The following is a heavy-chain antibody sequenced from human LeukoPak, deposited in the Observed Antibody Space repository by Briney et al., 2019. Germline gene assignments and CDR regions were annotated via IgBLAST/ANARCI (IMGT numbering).Heavy chain of an antibody. CDR2: INHSGST. V-gene: IGHV4-34*01. CDR1: GGSFNGYY. Sequence: SETLSLTCAVYGGSFNGYYWGWIRQPPGQGLEWIGDINHSGSTNYNPSLKSRVTISVDTSKKQFSLKLTSVTVADTAVYYCARRATYNPMRLYNWFDPWGQGTLVTVSS. D-gene: IGHD2-2*01. CDR3: ARRATYNPMRLYNWFDP. J-gene: IGHJ5*02.